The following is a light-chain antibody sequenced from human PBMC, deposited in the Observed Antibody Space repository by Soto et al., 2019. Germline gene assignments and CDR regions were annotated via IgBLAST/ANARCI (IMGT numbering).Light chain of an antibody. J-gene: IGLJ1*01. CDR1: SSDVGGYNY. CDR3: CSYAGSFYV. Sequence: QSALAQPRSVSGSPGQSVTISCTGGSSDVGGYNYVSWYQQHPAKAPKLMIYDVSKRPPGVPDRFSASRSGNTASLTISGLQAEDEADYYCCSYAGSFYVFGTGTKVTVL. CDR2: DVS. V-gene: IGLV2-11*01.